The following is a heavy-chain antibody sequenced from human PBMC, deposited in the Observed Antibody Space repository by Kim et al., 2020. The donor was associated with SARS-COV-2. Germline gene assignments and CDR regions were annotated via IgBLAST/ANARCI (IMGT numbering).Heavy chain of an antibody. Sequence: GESLKISCKGSGYSFTTYWIGWVRQMPGKGLEWMGIIYPGDSDTRYSPSFQGQVTISADKSISTAYLQWSSLKASDTAMYYCARLGGRVGVSPWGYYYGMDVWGQGTTVTVSS. CDR2: IYPGDSDT. V-gene: IGHV5-51*01. CDR3: ARLGGRVGVSPWGYYYGMDV. CDR1: GYSFTTYW. J-gene: IGHJ6*02. D-gene: IGHD1-26*01.